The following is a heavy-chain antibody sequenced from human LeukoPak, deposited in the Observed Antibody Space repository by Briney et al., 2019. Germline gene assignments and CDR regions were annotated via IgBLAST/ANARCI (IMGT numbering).Heavy chain of an antibody. J-gene: IGHJ6*02. V-gene: IGHV3-74*01. CDR2: INNDGSSA. CDR1: GFTFNNYW. D-gene: IGHD1-1*01. CDR3: ARRGTGHGMDV. Sequence: GGSLRLSCATSGFTFNNYWIHWVRQVPGKGLVWVSRINNDGSSASYVDSVKGRFTISRDNAKNTLFLQMNSLRAEDTAVYYCARRGTGHGMDVWGQGTTVIVSS.